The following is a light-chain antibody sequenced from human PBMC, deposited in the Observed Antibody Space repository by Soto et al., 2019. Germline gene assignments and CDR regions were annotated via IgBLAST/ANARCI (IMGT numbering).Light chain of an antibody. Sequence: EIVLTQSPGTLSLSPGERATLSCRASQSFSSSYLAWYQQKPGQAPRLLIYGATSSDTGIPDRFSGSGSGTDFTLTISRLEPEDFAVYYCQQYGSSPFTFGPGTKVDIK. V-gene: IGKV3-20*01. J-gene: IGKJ3*01. CDR1: QSFSSSY. CDR2: GAT. CDR3: QQYGSSPFT.